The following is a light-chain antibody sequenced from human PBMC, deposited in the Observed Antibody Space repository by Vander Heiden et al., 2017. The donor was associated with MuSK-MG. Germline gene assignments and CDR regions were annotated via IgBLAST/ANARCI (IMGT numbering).Light chain of an antibody. CDR2: RNN. J-gene: IGLJ2*01. V-gene: IGLV1-44*01. Sequence: QSVLTQPPSASGTPVPRVTISCSGSSSNIGSNTVNWYQQLPGTAPKLLIYRNNQRPSGVPDRFSGSKSGTSASLAISGLQSEDEADYYCAAWDDSLNGWVFGGGTKLTVL. CDR1: SSNIGSNT. CDR3: AAWDDSLNGWV.